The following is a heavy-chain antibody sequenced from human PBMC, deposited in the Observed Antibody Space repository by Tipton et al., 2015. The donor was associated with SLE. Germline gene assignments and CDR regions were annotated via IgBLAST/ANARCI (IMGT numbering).Heavy chain of an antibody. Sequence: TLSLTCAVYGGSFSGYYWSWIRQPPGKGLEWIGEINHSGSTTYNPSLNSRVTISVDTSKNQFSLKLSSVTAADTAVYYWARDRGGWFNWGQGTLFTVSS. D-gene: IGHD6-19*01. V-gene: IGHV4-34*01. CDR3: ARDRGGWFN. J-gene: IGHJ4*02. CDR1: GGSFSGYY. CDR2: INHSGST.